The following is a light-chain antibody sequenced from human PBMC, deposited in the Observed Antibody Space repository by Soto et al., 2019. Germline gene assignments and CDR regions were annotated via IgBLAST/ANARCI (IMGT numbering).Light chain of an antibody. Sequence: HSALAQPASVSGSPGQSITISCTGTSSDVGGYNYVSWYQQHPGKAPKLMIYEVSNRPSGVSNRFSGSKSGNTASLTISGLQAEDEADYYCSSYTSINTLVFGTGTKVTVL. CDR2: EVS. CDR3: SSYTSINTLV. J-gene: IGLJ1*01. CDR1: SSDVGGYNY. V-gene: IGLV2-14*01.